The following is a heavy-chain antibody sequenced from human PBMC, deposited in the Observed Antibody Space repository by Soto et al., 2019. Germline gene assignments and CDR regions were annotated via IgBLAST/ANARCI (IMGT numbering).Heavy chain of an antibody. J-gene: IGHJ3*02. CDR1: GYTLTELS. Sequence: GASVKVSCKVSGYTLTELSMHWVRQAPGKGLEWMGGFDPEDGETIYAQKFQGRVTMTEDTSTDTAYMELSSLRSEDTAVYYCARDTGKSRYYTVTAFDIWGQGTMVTVSS. D-gene: IGHD4-17*01. CDR2: FDPEDGET. V-gene: IGHV1-24*01. CDR3: ARDTGKSRYYTVTAFDI.